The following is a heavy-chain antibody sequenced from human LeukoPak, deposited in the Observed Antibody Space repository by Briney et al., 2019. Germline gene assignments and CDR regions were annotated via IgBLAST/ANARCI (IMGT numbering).Heavy chain of an antibody. V-gene: IGHV3-30-3*01. CDR2: ISYDGSNK. CDR1: GFTFSSYA. Sequence: GGSLRLSCAASGFTFSSYAMHWVRQAPGKGLEWVAVISYDGSNKYYADSVKGRFTISRDNSKNTLYLQMNSLRAEDTAVYYCARVYCTNGVCYYYYGMDVWGQGTTVTVSS. CDR3: ARVYCTNGVCYYYYGMDV. D-gene: IGHD2-8*01. J-gene: IGHJ6*02.